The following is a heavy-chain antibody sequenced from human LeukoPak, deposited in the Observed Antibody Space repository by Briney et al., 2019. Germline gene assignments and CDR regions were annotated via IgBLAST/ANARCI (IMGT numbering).Heavy chain of an antibody. J-gene: IGHJ4*02. CDR2: IKHDGSEE. V-gene: IGHV3-7*04. CDR1: GFSFSSYW. Sequence: PGGSLRLSCAASGFSFSSYWMSWVRQAPGKGLEWVANIKHDGSEEYYVDSVKGRFTISRDNTKNSLYLQMNSLRAEATAVYYCARGRFRYFDYWGQGTLVTVSS. CDR3: ARGRFRYFDY. D-gene: IGHD3-3*01.